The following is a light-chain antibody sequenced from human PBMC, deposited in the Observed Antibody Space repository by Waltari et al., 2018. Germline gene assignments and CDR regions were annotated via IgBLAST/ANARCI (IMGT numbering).Light chain of an antibody. CDR3: QQRTNGLYT. CDR2: DTS. J-gene: IGKJ2*01. V-gene: IGKV3-11*01. CDR1: QSVSSS. Sequence: EIVLTLSPATLSLSPGERPALSCRASQSVSSSLAWYQQKPGQSPRLFIFDTSNRSTGIPARFSGSGSGTDFTLTISSLEPEDYAVYYCQQRTNGLYTFGQGTKVESK.